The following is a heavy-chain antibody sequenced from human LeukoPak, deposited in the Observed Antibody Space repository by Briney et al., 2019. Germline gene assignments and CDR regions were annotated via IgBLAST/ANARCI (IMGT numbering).Heavy chain of an antibody. V-gene: IGHV4-59*01. CDR2: IYYSGST. J-gene: IGHJ4*02. CDR1: GGSICSDY. Sequence: SGALSVTCTESGGSICSDYWSWRRQPLGGGGGGIGYIYYSGSTTYNPSLQSRVTISVDTSKNQFSLKLSSVTAADTAVYYCARGRQWLNYFDYWGQGTLVTVSS. CDR3: ARGRQWLNYFDY. D-gene: IGHD6-19*01.